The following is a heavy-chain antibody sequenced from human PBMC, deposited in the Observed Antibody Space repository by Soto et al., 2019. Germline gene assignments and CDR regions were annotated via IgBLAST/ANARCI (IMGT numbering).Heavy chain of an antibody. D-gene: IGHD2-2*01. J-gene: IGHJ4*02. CDR3: AKDRSSTRCYALDY. Sequence: GGSLRLSCAASGFTFSSYAMSWVRQAPGKGLEWVSAINSRGGSTYYADSVKGRFTISRDSSKNTLYLQMNSLRAEDTAVYYCAKDRSSTRCYALDYWGQGTLVTVSS. V-gene: IGHV3-23*01. CDR2: INSRGGST. CDR1: GFTFSSYA.